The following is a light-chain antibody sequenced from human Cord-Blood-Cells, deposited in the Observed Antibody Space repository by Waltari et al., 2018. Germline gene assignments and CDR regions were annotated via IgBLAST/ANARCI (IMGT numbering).Light chain of an antibody. CDR3: SSYAGSNNYV. V-gene: IGLV2-8*01. CDR1: SRDVGGYNY. J-gene: IGLJ1*01. CDR2: EVS. Sequence: QSALTQPPSASGSPGQSVTISCTGTSRDVGGYNYVSWYQQHPGKAPKLMIYEVSTRPSGVPYRFSGSKSGNTASLTVSGLQAEDEADYYCSSYAGSNNYVFGTGTKVTVL.